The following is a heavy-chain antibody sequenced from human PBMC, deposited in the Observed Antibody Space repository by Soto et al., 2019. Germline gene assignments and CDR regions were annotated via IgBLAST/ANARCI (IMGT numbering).Heavy chain of an antibody. CDR3: ARVVASIAARNAFDI. CDR2: IYYSGST. Sequence: PSETLSLTCTVSGGSISSGGYYWSWIRQHPGKGLEWIGYIYYSGSTYYNPSLKSRVTISVDTSKNQFSLKLSSVTAADTAVYYCARVVASIAARNAFDIWGQETMVTVSS. CDR1: GGSISSGGYY. D-gene: IGHD6-6*01. J-gene: IGHJ3*02. V-gene: IGHV4-31*03.